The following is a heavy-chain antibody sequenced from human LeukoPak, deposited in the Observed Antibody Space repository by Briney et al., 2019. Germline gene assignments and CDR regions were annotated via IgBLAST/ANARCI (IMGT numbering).Heavy chain of an antibody. V-gene: IGHV3-21*01. D-gene: IGHD4-11*01. J-gene: IGHJ6*03. CDR1: GFTFSSYE. CDR2: ISSSSSYI. Sequence: PGGSLRLSCAASGFTFSSYEMNWVRQAPGKGLEWVSSISSSSSYIYYADSVKGRFTISRDNAKNSLYLQMNSLRAEDTAVYYCARVALATVTTSYYYYMDVWGKGTTVTVSS. CDR3: ARVALATVTTSYYYYMDV.